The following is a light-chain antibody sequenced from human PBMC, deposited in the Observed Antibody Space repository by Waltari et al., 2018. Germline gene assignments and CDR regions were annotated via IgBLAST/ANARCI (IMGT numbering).Light chain of an antibody. Sequence: DSQMTKSPSSLSASVGDRVIITCRASQGISNHLAWYQQKPGKVPKLLIYAASPLQSGVPSRFSGSGAGTDFTVTISSLRPKDVATYYCQKYNSAPRTFGRGTKVEIK. CDR2: AAS. CDR3: QKYNSAPRT. V-gene: IGKV1-27*01. J-gene: IGKJ1*01. CDR1: QGISNH.